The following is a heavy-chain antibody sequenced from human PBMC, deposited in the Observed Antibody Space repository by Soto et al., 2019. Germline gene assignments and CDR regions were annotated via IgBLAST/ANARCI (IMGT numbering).Heavy chain of an antibody. V-gene: IGHV4-34*01. CDR3: AKGRGYSYKPGKNALYYYYGMDV. D-gene: IGHD5-18*01. CDR2: INHSGST. Sequence: SETLSLTCAGYGGSFSGGSWIGSRQPPGKGLEWIGEINHSGSTNYNPSLKSRVTISVDTSKNQFSLKLSSVTAADTAVYYCAKGRGYSYKPGKNALYYYYGMDVWGQGTTVT. J-gene: IGHJ6*02. CDR1: GGSFSGGS.